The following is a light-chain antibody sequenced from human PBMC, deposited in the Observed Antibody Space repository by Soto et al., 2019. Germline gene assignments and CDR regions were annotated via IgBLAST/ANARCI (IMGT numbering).Light chain of an antibody. CDR3: QQNYSPPPIT. CDR1: QTISSW. CDR2: DAS. J-gene: IGKJ5*01. Sequence: DIQMTQSPSTLSGSVGDRVTITCRASQTISSWLAWYQQKPGKAPKLLIYDASNLETGVPSRFSGSGSGTHFTLTISSLQPEDFATYYCQQNYSPPPITFGQGTRLEIK. V-gene: IGKV1-5*01.